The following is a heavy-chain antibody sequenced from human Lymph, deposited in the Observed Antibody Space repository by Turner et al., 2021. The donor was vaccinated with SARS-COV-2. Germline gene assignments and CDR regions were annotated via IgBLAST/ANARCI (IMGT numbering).Heavy chain of an antibody. CDR1: GFTFSSYA. CDR3: AKGVRGAMIVVVIPYFDY. J-gene: IGHJ4*02. D-gene: IGHD3-22*01. CDR2: ISGSGGDT. Sequence: EVQLLESGGGLVQPGGSLRLSCAASGFTFSSYAMSGVRQAPGKGLECVSAISGSGGDTYYADSVKGRFTISRDNSKNTLYLQMNSLRAEDTAVYYCAKGVRGAMIVVVIPYFDYWGQGTLVTVSS. V-gene: IGHV3-23*01.